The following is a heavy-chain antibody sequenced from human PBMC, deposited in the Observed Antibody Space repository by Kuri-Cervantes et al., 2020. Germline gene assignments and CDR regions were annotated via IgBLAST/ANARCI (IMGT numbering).Heavy chain of an antibody. D-gene: IGHD5-18*01. CDR2: INPNSGGT. J-gene: IGHJ6*02. V-gene: IGHV1-2*02. Sequence: ASVKVSCKASGYTFTGYYMHWVRQAPGQGLEWMGWINPNSGGTNYAQKLQGRVTMTTDTSTSTAYMELRSLRAEDTALYYCAKDIYSYGFERYYGMDVWGQGTTVTVSS. CDR3: AKDIYSYGFERYYGMDV. CDR1: GYTFTGYY.